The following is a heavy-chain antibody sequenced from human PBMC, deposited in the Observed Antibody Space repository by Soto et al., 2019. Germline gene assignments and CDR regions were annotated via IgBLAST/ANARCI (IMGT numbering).Heavy chain of an antibody. CDR3: ARRGYSNYGGLLYYYYMDV. Sequence: GGSLRLSCAASGFTVSSNYMSWVRQAPGKGLEWVSVIYSGGSTYYADSVKGCFTISSDNSKNTLYLQMNSRRAEDTAVYYCARRGYSNYGGLLYYYYMDVWGKGTTVTVSS. CDR2: IYSGGST. J-gene: IGHJ6*03. CDR1: GFTVSSNY. D-gene: IGHD4-4*01. V-gene: IGHV3-66*01.